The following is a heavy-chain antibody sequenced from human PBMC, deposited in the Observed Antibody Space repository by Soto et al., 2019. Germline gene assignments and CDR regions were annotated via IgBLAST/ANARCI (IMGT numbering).Heavy chain of an antibody. CDR2: ISSSSSTI. CDR3: ARDGLVTTFSQGRVLPYFQH. CDR1: GFTFSSYS. Sequence: PGGSLRLSCAASGFTFSSYSMNWVRQAPGKGLEWVSYISSSSSTIYYADSVKGRFTISRDNAKNSLYLQMNSLRAEDTAVYYCARDGLVTTFSQGRVLPYFQHWGQGTLVTVSS. D-gene: IGHD4-17*01. J-gene: IGHJ1*01. V-gene: IGHV3-48*01.